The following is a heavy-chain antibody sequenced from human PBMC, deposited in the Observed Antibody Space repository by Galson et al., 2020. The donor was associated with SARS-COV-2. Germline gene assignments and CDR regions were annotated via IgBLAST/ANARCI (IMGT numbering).Heavy chain of an antibody. Sequence: SETLSLTCTVSGDSISIDTYYWAWICQAPGKGLEWIGSIFYNGRTYYNPPLKSRGTISVDTSKNQLSLRLTSVTAADTAVYYCARETHLAAAATGAMDVWGQGTTVTVSS. CDR3: ARETHLAAAATGAMDV. CDR2: IFYNGRT. V-gene: IGHV4-39*07. CDR1: GDSISIDTYY. J-gene: IGHJ6*02. D-gene: IGHD6-13*01.